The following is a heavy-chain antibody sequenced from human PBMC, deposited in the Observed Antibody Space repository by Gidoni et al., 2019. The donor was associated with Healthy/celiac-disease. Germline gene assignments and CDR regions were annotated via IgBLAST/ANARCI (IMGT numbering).Heavy chain of an antibody. CDR1: GGSSSSSNW. V-gene: IGHV4-4*02. J-gene: IGHJ3*02. CDR3: ARGSGISDAFDI. CDR2: IYHSGST. Sequence: QVQLQESGPGLVKPSGTLSLTCAVSGGSSSSSNWWRWVRQPPGKGLEWIGEIYHSGSTHYNPSLKSRVTISLDKSKNQFSLKLRSVTAADTAVYYCARGSGISDAFDIGGQGTMVTVSS. D-gene: IGHD3-10*01.